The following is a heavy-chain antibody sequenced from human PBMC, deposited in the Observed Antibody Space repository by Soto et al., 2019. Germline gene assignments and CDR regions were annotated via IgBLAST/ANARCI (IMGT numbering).Heavy chain of an antibody. D-gene: IGHD4-17*01. CDR1: GYSISTNW. Sequence: GESLKISCKGSGYSISTNWIGWVRQMPGKGLEWMGITYPADSDTRYSPSFQGQVTISADKSISTAYLQWSSLKASDTAMYYCARAYGARFDIWGQGTLVTVSS. CDR2: TYPADSDT. J-gene: IGHJ3*02. CDR3: ARAYGARFDI. V-gene: IGHV5-51*01.